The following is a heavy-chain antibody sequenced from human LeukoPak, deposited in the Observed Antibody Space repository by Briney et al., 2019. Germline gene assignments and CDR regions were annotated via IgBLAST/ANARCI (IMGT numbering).Heavy chain of an antibody. CDR3: ARDITGDPPPYYFDY. D-gene: IGHD7-27*01. Sequence: GGSLRLSCAASGFTFSNYGLHWVRQAPGKGLEWLAVIWCDGSHKYYADSVKGRFTISRDNSKSMLYLQMNSLRAEDTAVYYCARDITGDPPPYYFDYWGQGSLVTVSS. V-gene: IGHV3-33*01. J-gene: IGHJ4*02. CDR1: GFTFSNYG. CDR2: IWCDGSHK.